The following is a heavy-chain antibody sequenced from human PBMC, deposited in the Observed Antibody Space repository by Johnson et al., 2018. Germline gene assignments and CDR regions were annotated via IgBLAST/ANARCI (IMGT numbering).Heavy chain of an antibody. V-gene: IGHV3-43*01. CDR1: GFTFDDYT. CDR2: ITWDGGVT. D-gene: IGHD1-14*01. Sequence: VRLVQSGGVVVEPGGSLRLSCAASGFTFDDYTMHWVRQSPGKALARVSFITWDGGVTHYADFVKGRFTIARDNNKNSLSLQMNSLKTEDTALYYCVKEGGGVKEPSFQHWGQGTLVIVSS. CDR3: VKEGGGVKEPSFQH. J-gene: IGHJ1*01.